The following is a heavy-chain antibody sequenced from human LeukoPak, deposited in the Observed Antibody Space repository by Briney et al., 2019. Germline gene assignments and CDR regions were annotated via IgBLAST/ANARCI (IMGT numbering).Heavy chain of an antibody. V-gene: IGHV5-51*01. D-gene: IGHD5-18*01. CDR2: IYPGDSRT. CDR1: GYSFTSYW. Sequence: GGSLKISCKGSGYSFTSYWIGWVRQTPGKGLEWMGVIYPGDSRTRYNPSFEGQVTISADKSINTAYLQWSSLKASDTAMYYCACREFYSPWPGPWGQGTLVTVSS. CDR3: ACREFYSPWPGP. J-gene: IGHJ5*02.